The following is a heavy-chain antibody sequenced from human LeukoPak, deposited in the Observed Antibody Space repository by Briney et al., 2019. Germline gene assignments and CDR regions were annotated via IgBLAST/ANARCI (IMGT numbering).Heavy chain of an antibody. CDR1: GYTFTSYG. V-gene: IGHV1-18*01. D-gene: IGHD4-17*01. CDR2: ISAYNGNT. CDR3: ARDARGDYVQYYYYGMDV. J-gene: IGHJ6*02. Sequence: ASVKVSCKASGYTFTSYGISWVRQAPGQGLERMGWISAYNGNTNYAQKLQGRVTMTTDTSTSTAYMELRSLRSDDTAVYYCARDARGDYVQYYYYGMDVWGQGTTVTVSS.